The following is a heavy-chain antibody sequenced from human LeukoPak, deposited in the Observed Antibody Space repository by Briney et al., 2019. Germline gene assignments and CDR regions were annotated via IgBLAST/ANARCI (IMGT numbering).Heavy chain of an antibody. J-gene: IGHJ6*03. V-gene: IGHV4-59*01. CDR3: ARVGPQYCGGDCYSSYYYYYMDV. D-gene: IGHD2-21*01. Sequence: SETLSLTCTVSGGPISSYYWSWIRQPPGKGLEWIGYIYYSGSTNYNPSLKSRVTISVDTSKNQFSLKLSSVTAADTAVYYCARVGPQYCGGDCYSSYYYYYMDVWGKGTTVTVSS. CDR2: IYYSGST. CDR1: GGPISSYY.